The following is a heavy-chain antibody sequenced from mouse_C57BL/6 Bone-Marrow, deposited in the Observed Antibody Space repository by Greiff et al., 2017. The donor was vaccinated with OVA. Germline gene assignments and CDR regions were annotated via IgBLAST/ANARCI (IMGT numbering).Heavy chain of an antibody. J-gene: IGHJ1*03. CDR3: ARDSHGHRSTSSYWYFDV. CDR2: ISYDGSN. V-gene: IGHV3-6*01. D-gene: IGHD5-1*01. CDR1: GYSITSGYY. Sequence: EVKLMESGPGLVKPSQSLSLTCSVTGYSITSGYYWNWIRQFPGNKLEWMGYISYDGSNDYNPSLKNRISITRDTSKNQFFLKLNSVTTEDTATYYCARDSHGHRSTSSYWYFDVWGTGTTVTVSS.